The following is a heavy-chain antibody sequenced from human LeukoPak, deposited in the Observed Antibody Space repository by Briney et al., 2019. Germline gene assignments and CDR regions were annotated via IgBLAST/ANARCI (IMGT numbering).Heavy chain of an antibody. V-gene: IGHV3-30*18. D-gene: IGHD3-22*01. J-gene: IGHJ4*02. CDR3: AKEPSSGYYKGPFDY. Sequence: GGSLRLSCAASGFTFSSYVMHWVRQAPGKGLEWVAVISYDGSNKYYVDSVKGRLTISRDNSKNTLYLQMNSLRAEDTAVYYCAKEPSSGYYKGPFDYWGQGTLVTVSS. CDR1: GFTFSSYV. CDR2: ISYDGSNK.